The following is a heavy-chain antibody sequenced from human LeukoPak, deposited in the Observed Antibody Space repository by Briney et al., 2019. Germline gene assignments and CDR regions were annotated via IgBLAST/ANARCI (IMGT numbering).Heavy chain of an antibody. CDR1: GYTFTNFD. CDR3: ARAPSWNYNRYYYYYVDV. Sequence: ASVKVSCKTSGYTFTNFDINWVRQASGHGLEWMGWMNPNSGNTGYAQKFQGRVTISRNTSRSTAYMELSSLRSEDTAVYYCARAPSWNYNRYYYYYVDVWGRGTTDTVSS. J-gene: IGHJ6*03. CDR2: MNPNSGNT. D-gene: IGHD1-7*01. V-gene: IGHV1-8*03.